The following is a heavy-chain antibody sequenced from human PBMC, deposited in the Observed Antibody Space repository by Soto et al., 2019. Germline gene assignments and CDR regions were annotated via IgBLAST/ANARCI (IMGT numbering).Heavy chain of an antibody. Sequence: QVQLQESGPGLVKPSGTLSLTCAVSSGSISSSNWWSWVRQPPGKGLEWIGEIYHSGSTNYNPSLKSGVTISVDKSKNQFSLKLSSVTAADTAVYYCARDQYSSSWYNWFDPWGQGTLVTVSS. J-gene: IGHJ5*02. CDR3: ARDQYSSSWYNWFDP. CDR2: IYHSGST. CDR1: SGSISSSNW. V-gene: IGHV4-4*02. D-gene: IGHD6-13*01.